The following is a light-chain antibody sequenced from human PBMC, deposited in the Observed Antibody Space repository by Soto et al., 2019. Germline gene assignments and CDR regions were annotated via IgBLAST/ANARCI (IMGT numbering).Light chain of an antibody. CDR1: THAVGNYNY. CDR3: CSYAGSYSYV. J-gene: IGLJ1*01. CDR2: DVT. Sequence: QSVLTQPPSESGSPGQSVTISCTGTTHAVGNYNYVSWYQQQPSKAPKLMIYDVTKRPSGVPDRFSGSKSGNTASLTISGLQAEDEAVYYCCSYAGSYSYVFGTGTKVTGL. V-gene: IGLV2-11*01.